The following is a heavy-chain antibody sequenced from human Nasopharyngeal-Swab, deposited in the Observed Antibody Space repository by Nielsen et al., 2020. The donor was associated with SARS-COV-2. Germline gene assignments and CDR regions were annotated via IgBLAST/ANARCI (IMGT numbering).Heavy chain of an antibody. CDR2: MSYNGSNR. V-gene: IGHV3-30-3*01. CDR1: GFTFTDYT. CDR3: AKDDVVRGDAFDF. D-gene: IGHD3-10*01. J-gene: IGHJ3*01. Sequence: GESLKISCAASGFTFTDYTMHWVRQPPGQGLEWVAIMSYNGSNRYYADSVKGRFTFSRDNSKNTLFLQMNSLTVDDTALYYCAKDDVVRGDAFDFWGQGTMVTVSS.